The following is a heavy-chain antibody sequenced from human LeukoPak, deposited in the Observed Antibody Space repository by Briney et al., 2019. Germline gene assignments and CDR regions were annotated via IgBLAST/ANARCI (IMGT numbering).Heavy chain of an antibody. CDR2: IYYSGST. J-gene: IGHJ3*02. D-gene: IGHD3-22*01. CDR1: GGSISSGDYY. Sequence: SQTLSLTCTVSGGSISSGDYYWSWIRQPPGTGLEWIGYIYYSGSTYYNPSLKSRVTISVDTSKNQFPLKLSSVTAADTAVYYCARDSSGYYFDTWGQGTMVTVSS. CDR3: ARDSSGYYFDT. V-gene: IGHV4-30-4*01.